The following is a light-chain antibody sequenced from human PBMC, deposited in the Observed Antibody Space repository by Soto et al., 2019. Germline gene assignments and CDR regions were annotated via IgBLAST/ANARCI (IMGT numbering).Light chain of an antibody. CDR1: QSVSSSY. CDR2: GAS. J-gene: IGKJ1*01. Sequence: EIVLTQSPGTLSLSPGERVTLSCRANQSVSSSYLAWYQQKPGQAPRLLIYGASSRATGIPDRFSGSGSGTDFTLTISRLEPEDSAVYYCQQYGSSLTWTFGQGTKVEIK. V-gene: IGKV3-20*01. CDR3: QQYGSSLTWT.